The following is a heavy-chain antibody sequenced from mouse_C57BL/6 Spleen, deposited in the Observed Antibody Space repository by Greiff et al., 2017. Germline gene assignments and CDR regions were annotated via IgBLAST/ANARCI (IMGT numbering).Heavy chain of an antibody. J-gene: IGHJ1*03. CDR3: VRHDYGTEYFDV. V-gene: IGHV10-1*01. Sequence: EVMLVESGGGLVQPKGSLKLSCAASGFSFNTYAMNWVRQAPGKGLEWVARIRSKSNNYATYYADSVKDRFTISRDDSESMLYLQMNNLKTEDTAMYCCVRHDYGTEYFDVWGTGTTVTVSS. D-gene: IGHD2-4*01. CDR1: GFSFNTYA. CDR2: IRSKSNNYAT.